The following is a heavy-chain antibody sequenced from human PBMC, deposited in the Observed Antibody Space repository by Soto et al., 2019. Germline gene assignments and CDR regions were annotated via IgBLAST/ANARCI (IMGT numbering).Heavy chain of an antibody. V-gene: IGHV3-23*01. CDR3: AKDPAANSLNWFDP. Sequence: PGGSLRLSCAASGFTFDDYGMSWVRQAPGKGLEWVSAISGSGGSTYYADSVKGRFTISKDNSKNTLYLQMNSLRAEDTAVYYCAKDPAANSLNWFDPWGQGTLVTVSS. CDR1: GFTFDDYG. CDR2: ISGSGGST. D-gene: IGHD5-18*01. J-gene: IGHJ5*02.